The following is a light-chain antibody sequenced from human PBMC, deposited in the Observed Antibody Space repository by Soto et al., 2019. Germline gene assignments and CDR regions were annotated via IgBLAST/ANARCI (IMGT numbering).Light chain of an antibody. CDR3: MQALQAPLT. J-gene: IGKJ2*01. CDR1: QSLLHSNGYNY. Sequence: DIVMTQSPLSLPVTPGEPASISCRSSQSLLHSNGYNYWDWYLQKPGQSPQLLIYLGSHRASGVPDRFSGSGSGTDFTLKISRVEAEDVGVYYYCMQALQAPLTFGQGTKLEIK. V-gene: IGKV2-28*01. CDR2: LGS.